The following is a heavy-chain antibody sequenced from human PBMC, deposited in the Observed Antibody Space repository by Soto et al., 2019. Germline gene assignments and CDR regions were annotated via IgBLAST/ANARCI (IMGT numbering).Heavy chain of an antibody. Sequence: QMQLVQSGPEVKKPGTSVKVSCKASGFTFTSSAVQWVRQARGQRLEWIGGIVVGSGNTNYAQKFQERVTITRDMSTSTAYMELSSLRSEDTAVYYCAADGRDYYDSSGYSDYWGQGTLVTVSS. V-gene: IGHV1-58*01. CDR2: IVVGSGNT. J-gene: IGHJ4*02. CDR3: AADGRDYYDSSGYSDY. CDR1: GFTFTSSA. D-gene: IGHD3-22*01.